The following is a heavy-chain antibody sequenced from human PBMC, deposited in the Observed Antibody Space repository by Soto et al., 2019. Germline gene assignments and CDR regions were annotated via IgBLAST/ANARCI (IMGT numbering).Heavy chain of an antibody. V-gene: IGHV4-39*01. J-gene: IGHJ5*02. CDR1: GASISRSSYC. CDR3: AAHSLPSQLRPTRDNWFDP. CDR2: ICYSGAT. Sequence: SETLSLTCTVSGASISRSSYCWAWIRQAPGKGLEWIASICYSGATYSNPSLRSRVFISIDTSKKQFSLRLTSVTAADTATYYCAAHSLPSQLRPTRDNWFDPWGQGTLVTVSS.